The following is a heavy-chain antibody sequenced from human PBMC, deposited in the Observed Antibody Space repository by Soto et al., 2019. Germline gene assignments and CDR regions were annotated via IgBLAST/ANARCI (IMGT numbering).Heavy chain of an antibody. V-gene: IGHV6-1*01. D-gene: IGHD2-2*01. CDR3: ARDHCSSTSCYYYYYYGMDV. J-gene: IGHJ6*02. Sequence: SQTLPLTCAISGGRVSSNSAAWNWIRQSPSRGLEWLGRTYYRSKWYNDYAVSVKSRITINPDTSKNQFSLQLNSVTPEDTAVYYCARDHCSSTSCYYYYYYGMDVWGQGTTVTVSS. CDR2: TYYRSKWYN. CDR1: GGRVSSNSAA.